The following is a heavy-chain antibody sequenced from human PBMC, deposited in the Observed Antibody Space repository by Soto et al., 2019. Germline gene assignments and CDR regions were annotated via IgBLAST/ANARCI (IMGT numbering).Heavy chain of an antibody. J-gene: IGHJ4*02. CDR1: GYTFTSYG. Sequence: QVQLVQSGPEVKKPGASVKVSCKTSGYTFTSYGISWVRQAPGQGLEWMGWITTDKGKTTYAQKFQGRETMTTDTSTSTAYMEMRSMRSDDTAVYYCATRSPAFDYWGQGTLVTVSS. V-gene: IGHV1-18*01. CDR3: ATRSPAFDY. CDR2: ITTDKGKT.